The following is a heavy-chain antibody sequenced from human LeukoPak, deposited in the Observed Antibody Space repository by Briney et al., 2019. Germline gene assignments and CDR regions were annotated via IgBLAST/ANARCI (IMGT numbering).Heavy chain of an antibody. Sequence: GRSLRLSYAASGFTFSSYAMHWVRQAPGKGLEWVAVISYDGSNKYYADSVKGRFTISRDNSKNTLYLQMNSLRAEDTAVYYCARVHSLLLWFGELLAWGQGTLVTVSS. CDR1: GFTFSSYA. V-gene: IGHV3-30*04. CDR2: ISYDGSNK. CDR3: ARVHSLLLWFGELLA. D-gene: IGHD3-10*01. J-gene: IGHJ5*02.